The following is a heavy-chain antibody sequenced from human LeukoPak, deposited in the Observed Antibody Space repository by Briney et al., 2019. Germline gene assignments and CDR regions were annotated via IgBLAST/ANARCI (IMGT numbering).Heavy chain of an antibody. CDR2: ISSSGSTI. D-gene: IGHD3-9*01. CDR1: GFTFSDYY. V-gene: IGHV3-11*01. Sequence: KPGGSLRLSCVASGFTFSDYYMSWIRQAPGKGLEWVSYISSSGSTIYYADSVKGRFTISRDNAKNSLYLQMNSLRAEDTAVYYCARSRYYDILTGYSHFDYWGQGTLVTVSS. J-gene: IGHJ4*02. CDR3: ARSRYYDILTGYSHFDY.